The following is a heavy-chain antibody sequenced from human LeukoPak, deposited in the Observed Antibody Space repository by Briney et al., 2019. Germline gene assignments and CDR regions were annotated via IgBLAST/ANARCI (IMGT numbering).Heavy chain of an antibody. J-gene: IGHJ6*02. Sequence: GASVKVSCKASGYTFTSYGISWVRQAPGQGLEWMGWISAYNGNTNYAQKLQGRVTMTTDTSTSTAYMELRSLRSDDTAVYYCARDGSSGWYWDYYGMDVWGQGTTVTVSS. V-gene: IGHV1-18*01. CDR3: ARDGSSGWYWDYYGMDV. CDR2: ISAYNGNT. CDR1: GYTFTSYG. D-gene: IGHD6-19*01.